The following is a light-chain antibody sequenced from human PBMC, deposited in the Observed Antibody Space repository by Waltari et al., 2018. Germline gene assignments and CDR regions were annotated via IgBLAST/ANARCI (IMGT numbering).Light chain of an antibody. J-gene: IGKJ2*01. CDR3: QQYYSLPYT. CDR2: WAS. Sequence: DIVMTQSPDCLPVSLGARATITCRSTQTILRSSTFGNASAWFQQRPGRPPKLLIYWASSRDPGVPELFSGSGSGTDFTLTISSLQAEDVAVYYCQQYYSLPYTFGPGTRLEIK. V-gene: IGKV4-1*01. CDR1: QTILRSSTFGNA.